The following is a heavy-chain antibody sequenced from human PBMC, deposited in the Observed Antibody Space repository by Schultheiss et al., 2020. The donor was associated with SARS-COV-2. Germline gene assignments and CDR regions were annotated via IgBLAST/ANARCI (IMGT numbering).Heavy chain of an antibody. CDR3: AKMDTAMVIGAFDI. CDR2: ISGSGGST. D-gene: IGHD5-18*01. J-gene: IGHJ3*02. CDR1: GFTFSSYG. Sequence: GGSLRLSCAASGFTFSSYGMHWVRQAPGKGLEWVSAISGSGGSTYYADSVKGRFTISRDNSKNTLYLQMNSLRAEDTAVYYCAKMDTAMVIGAFDIWGQGTMVTVSS. V-gene: IGHV3-23*01.